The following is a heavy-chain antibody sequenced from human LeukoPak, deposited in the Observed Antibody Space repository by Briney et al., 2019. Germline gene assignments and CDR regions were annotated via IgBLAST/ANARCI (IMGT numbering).Heavy chain of an antibody. Sequence: GGFLSLSCAASGFTFSSYGMNWLRQAPGKGLEWVSGISGGGGSTYYADSVKGRFTISKDNSKTTYYLQMNSKTAEDTTVYYCAKDSYYYGSGSYSLVDYWGQGTLVTVSS. CDR2: ISGGGGST. D-gene: IGHD3-10*01. J-gene: IGHJ4*02. V-gene: IGHV3-23*01. CDR1: GFTFSSYG. CDR3: AKDSYYYGSGSYSLVDY.